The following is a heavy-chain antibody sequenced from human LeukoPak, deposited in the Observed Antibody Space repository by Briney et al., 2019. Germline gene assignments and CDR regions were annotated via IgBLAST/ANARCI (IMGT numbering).Heavy chain of an antibody. V-gene: IGHV1-24*01. Sequence: ASVKVSCKVSGYTLTELSMHWVRQAPGKGLEWMGGFDPEDGETIYAQKFQGGVTMTEDTSTDTAYMELSSLRSEDTAVYYCATPPYDSSGYYYWGQGTLVTVSS. CDR1: GYTLTELS. J-gene: IGHJ4*02. D-gene: IGHD3-22*01. CDR2: FDPEDGET. CDR3: ATPPYDSSGYYY.